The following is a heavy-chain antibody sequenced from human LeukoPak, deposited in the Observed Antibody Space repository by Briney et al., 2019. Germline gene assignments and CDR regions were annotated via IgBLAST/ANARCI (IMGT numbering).Heavy chain of an antibody. CDR3: AGSPRKTYSSGWPVDY. Sequence: KASETLSLTCTVSGGSISSSSYYWGWIRQPPGKGLEWIGSIYHSVSTYYNPSLKSRVTISVDTSKNQFSLKLSSVTAADTAVYYCAGSPRKTYSSGWPVDYWGQGTLVTVSS. V-gene: IGHV4-39*07. D-gene: IGHD6-19*01. J-gene: IGHJ4*02. CDR2: IYHSVST. CDR1: GGSISSSSYY.